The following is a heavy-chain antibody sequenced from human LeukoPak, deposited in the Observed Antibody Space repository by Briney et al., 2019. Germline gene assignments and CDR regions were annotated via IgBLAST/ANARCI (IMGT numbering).Heavy chain of an antibody. CDR2: IFGSGGSA. Sequence: AGGSLRLSCTASGFTFSSYAMYWVRQAPGKGLEWVSGIFGSGGSAHYADSVKGRFTISRDNSQNTVYLQMNSLRAEDTAVYYCGKTTTGYSSGRNPAWPVDYWRQGTLVTVSS. D-gene: IGHD6-19*01. V-gene: IGHV3-23*01. CDR1: GFTFSSYA. J-gene: IGHJ4*02. CDR3: GKTTTGYSSGRNPAWPVDY.